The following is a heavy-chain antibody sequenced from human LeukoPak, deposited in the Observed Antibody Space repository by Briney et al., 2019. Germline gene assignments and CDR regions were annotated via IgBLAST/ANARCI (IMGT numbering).Heavy chain of an antibody. V-gene: IGHV1-69*04. CDR3: ARDSSSGEVVDY. D-gene: IGHD6-13*01. J-gene: IGHJ4*02. Sequence: GASVKVSCKASGGTFSSYAISWVRQAPGQGLEWMGRIIPIFGIANYAQKFLGRVTITADKSTSTAYMELSSLRSEDTAVYYCARDSSSGEVVDYWGQGTLVTVSS. CDR2: IIPIFGIA. CDR1: GGTFSSYA.